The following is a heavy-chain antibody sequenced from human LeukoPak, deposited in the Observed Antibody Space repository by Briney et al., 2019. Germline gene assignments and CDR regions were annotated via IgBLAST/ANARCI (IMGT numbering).Heavy chain of an antibody. CDR1: GYTFTSYG. D-gene: IGHD3-22*01. CDR3: ARDRGSSGYYYYFDY. CDR2: ISAYNGNT. J-gene: IGHJ4*02. Sequence: GASVKVSCKASGYTFTSYGISWVRQAPGQGLEWMGWISAYNGNTNYAQKLQGRVTMTTDTSTSTAYMELRSLRSDDTAVYYCARDRGSSGYYYYFDYWGQGTLVTVSS. V-gene: IGHV1-18*01.